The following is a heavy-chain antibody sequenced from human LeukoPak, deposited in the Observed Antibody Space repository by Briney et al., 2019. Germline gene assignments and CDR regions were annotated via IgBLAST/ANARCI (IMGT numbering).Heavy chain of an antibody. V-gene: IGHV3-23*01. CDR1: GFTFSSYA. CDR2: ISSSSSYI. J-gene: IGHJ3*02. CDR3: AKDLDYGDI. Sequence: GGSLRLSCAASGFTFSSYAMNWVRQAPGKGLEWVSSISSSSSYIYYADSVKGRFTISRDNSKNTLYLQMNSLRAEDTAVYYCAKDLDYGDIWGQGTMVTVSS. D-gene: IGHD4-17*01.